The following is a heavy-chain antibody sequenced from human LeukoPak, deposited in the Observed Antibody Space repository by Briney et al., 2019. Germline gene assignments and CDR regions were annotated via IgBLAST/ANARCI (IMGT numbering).Heavy chain of an antibody. J-gene: IGHJ2*01. D-gene: IGHD6-6*01. V-gene: IGHV4-59*01. CDR2: IYYSGST. CDR1: GGSISSYY. Sequence: SETLSLTCTVSGGSISSYYWSWIRQPPGKGLEWIGYIYYSGSTNYNPSLKSRVTISVDTSKNQFSLKLSSVTAADTAVYYCARDRGSFRPRNVGFDLWGRGTLVTVSS. CDR3: ARDRGSFRPRNVGFDL.